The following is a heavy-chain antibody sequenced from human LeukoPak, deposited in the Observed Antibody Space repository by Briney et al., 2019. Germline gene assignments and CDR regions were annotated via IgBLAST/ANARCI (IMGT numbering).Heavy chain of an antibody. J-gene: IGHJ4*02. Sequence: GGSLRLSCGASGFSFTTYWMAWVRQAPGKGLEWVANIKQDGTEKYYVDSVKGRFAISRDNAKTSLYLQMNSLRAEDTAVYYCARGLSGVTGYTYGRGIDYWGQGTLVTVSS. CDR3: ARGLSGVTGYTYGRGIDY. CDR2: IKQDGTEK. V-gene: IGHV3-7*01. CDR1: GFSFTTYW. D-gene: IGHD5-18*01.